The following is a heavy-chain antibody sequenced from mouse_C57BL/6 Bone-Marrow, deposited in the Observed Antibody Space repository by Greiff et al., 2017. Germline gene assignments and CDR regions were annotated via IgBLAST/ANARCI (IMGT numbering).Heavy chain of an antibody. CDR2: IYPGGGDT. CDR3: ARARFHWYFDV. V-gene: IGHV1-63*01. J-gene: IGHJ1*03. CDR1: GYTFTNYW. Sequence: QVHVKQSGAELVRPGTSVKMSCKASGYTFTNYWIGWAKQRPGHGLEWIGDIYPGGGDTNYTEKFKGKATLTADKSSSTAYMQLSSLTSEDSAIYYCARARFHWYFDVWGTGTTVTVSS.